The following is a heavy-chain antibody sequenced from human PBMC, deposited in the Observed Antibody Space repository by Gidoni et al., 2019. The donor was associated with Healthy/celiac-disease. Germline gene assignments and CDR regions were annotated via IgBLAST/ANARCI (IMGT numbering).Heavy chain of an antibody. Sequence: QVQLVQSGAEVKKPGASVKVSCKASGYTFTSYDINWVRKATGQGLEWMAWMSPNSGNTGYAQKFQGRVTMTRNTSISTAYMELSSLRSEDTSVYYCARGLFEFYGGPVGGYWGQGSLVTVSS. CDR2: MSPNSGNT. J-gene: IGHJ4*02. D-gene: IGHD3-10*02. V-gene: IGHV1-8*01. CDR3: ARGLFEFYGGPVGGY. CDR1: GYTFTSYD.